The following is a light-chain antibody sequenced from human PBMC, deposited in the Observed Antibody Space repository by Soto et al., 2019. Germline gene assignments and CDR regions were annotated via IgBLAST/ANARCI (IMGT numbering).Light chain of an antibody. Sequence: EIVLTQSPATLCLSPGERATLSCRASQSVSSYLAWYQQKPGQAPRLLIYDASARATGIPARFSGSGSGTDLTLTISSLEPEDFAVYYCQQRSNWPGTFGQGTKLEIK. CDR1: QSVSSY. CDR2: DAS. V-gene: IGKV3-11*01. CDR3: QQRSNWPGT. J-gene: IGKJ2*01.